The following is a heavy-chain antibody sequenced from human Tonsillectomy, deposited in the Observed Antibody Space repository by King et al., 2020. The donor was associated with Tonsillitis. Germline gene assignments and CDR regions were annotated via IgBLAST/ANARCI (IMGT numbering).Heavy chain of an antibody. Sequence: VQLVESGGGVVQPGRSLRLSCAASGFTFSSYGMHWVRQAPGKGLEWVAVIWYNGSFKYYADSVKGRFTISRDNSKNTLYLQMNSLRADDTAVYYCARDGTAYYYMDVWGKGTTVTVSS. J-gene: IGHJ6*03. D-gene: IGHD2-8*02. CDR1: GFTFSSYG. CDR3: ARDGTAYYYMDV. CDR2: IWYNGSFK. V-gene: IGHV3-33*08.